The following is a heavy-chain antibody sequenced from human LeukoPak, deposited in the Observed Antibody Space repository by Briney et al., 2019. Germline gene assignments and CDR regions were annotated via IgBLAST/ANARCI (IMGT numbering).Heavy chain of an antibody. CDR2: IIPVLNIT. CDR1: GGTFSCSA. D-gene: IGHD5-18*01. CDR3: ARDQGLTAPPPYGLDV. J-gene: IGHJ6*02. V-gene: IGHV1-69*04. Sequence: SVKVSCKTSGGTFSCSAITWVRQAPGQGLEWMGRIIPVLNITTYAQKFQGSVTIAADTSTSTVYMELSSLRSEETAVYYCARDQGLTAPPPYGLDVWGQGTTVIVS.